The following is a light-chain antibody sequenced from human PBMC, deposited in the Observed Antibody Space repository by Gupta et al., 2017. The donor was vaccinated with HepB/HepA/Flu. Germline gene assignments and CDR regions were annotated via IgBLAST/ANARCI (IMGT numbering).Light chain of an antibody. J-gene: IGLJ2*01. V-gene: IGLV1-40*01. CDR3: QCYDSLNDPVL. CDR1: RSNIGAGYD. CDR2: GNN. Sequence: QPVPIQPASASVAPGRCGTITCPGIRSNIGAGYDVQWYQQLPGTAPQLLIYGNNNRPSGVPDRFSGSKSDTSASLAIAGLQAEDDADYYCQCYDSLNDPVLFGEGTKLTVL.